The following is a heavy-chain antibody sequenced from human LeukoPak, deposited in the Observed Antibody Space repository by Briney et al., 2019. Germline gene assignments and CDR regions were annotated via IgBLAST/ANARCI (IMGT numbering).Heavy chain of an antibody. Sequence: GGSLRLSCEASGFIFSAYSMNWVRQTPGKGLEWVSSISSRQNDVQYADSLEGRFTISRDNAKNSLYLQMNTLRAEDTAVYFCAREVGSGWNYFDLWGQGTLVTVSS. CDR3: AREVGSGWNYFDL. CDR2: ISSRQNDV. D-gene: IGHD6-19*01. J-gene: IGHJ4*02. CDR1: GFIFSAYS. V-gene: IGHV3-21*01.